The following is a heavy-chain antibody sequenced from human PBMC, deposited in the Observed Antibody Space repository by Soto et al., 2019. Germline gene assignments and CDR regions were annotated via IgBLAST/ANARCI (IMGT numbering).Heavy chain of an antibody. V-gene: IGHV1-69*06. D-gene: IGHD6-25*01. CDR2: IIPIFGTP. CDR1: GGGFNSYS. CDR3: ARGGPVIIPAATNWFDP. Sequence: QVQLVQSGAEVKKPGSSVKVSCKSSGGGFNSYSISWVRQAPGQGLEWMGVIIPIFGTPTYAQNFQGRVTITADKSTSTASMEVSRLTSEDTAVYYCARGGPVIIPAATNWFDPWGQGTLVTVSS. J-gene: IGHJ5*02.